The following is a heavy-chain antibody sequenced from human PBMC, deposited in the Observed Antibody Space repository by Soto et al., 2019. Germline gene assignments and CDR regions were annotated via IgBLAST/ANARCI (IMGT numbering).Heavy chain of an antibody. Sequence: PVGSLRLSCEASGFTFSSYPMHWVRQAPGKGLEWVTVISYDGGNQYYADSVKGRFTISRDNSKDTLYLQMHSLRSDDTAVYFCARGPITQTSFIDHCGQRTLVTVSS. J-gene: IGHJ4*02. CDR3: ARGPITQTSFIDH. CDR1: GFTFSSYP. V-gene: IGHV3-30-3*01. D-gene: IGHD1-20*01. CDR2: ISYDGGNQ.